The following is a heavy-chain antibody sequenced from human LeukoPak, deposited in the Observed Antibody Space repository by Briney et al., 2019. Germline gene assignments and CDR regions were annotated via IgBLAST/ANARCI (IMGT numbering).Heavy chain of an antibody. V-gene: IGHV3-23*01. J-gene: IGHJ4*02. CDR2: IFGSGGTT. CDR3: ARDPPGSGPDFDY. Sequence: SGGSLRLSCAASGFTFSSYAMNWVRQAPGKGLEWVSKIFGSGGTTYYADSVKGRFTISRDNSRSTLYLQMNSLRAEDTAVYYCARDPPGSGPDFDYWGQGTLVTVSS. D-gene: IGHD3-10*01. CDR1: GFTFSSYA.